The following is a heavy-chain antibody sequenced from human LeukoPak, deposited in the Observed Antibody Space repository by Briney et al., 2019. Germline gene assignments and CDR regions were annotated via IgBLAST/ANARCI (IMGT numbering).Heavy chain of an antibody. D-gene: IGHD3-10*01. Sequence: SVKVSCKASGGTFSSYAISWVRQAPGQGLEWMGGIIPIFGTANYAQKFQGRVTITTDESTSTAYMELSSLRSEDTAVYYCARGGSINGGRNWFDPWGQGTLVTVSS. J-gene: IGHJ5*02. V-gene: IGHV1-69*05. CDR2: IIPIFGTA. CDR1: GGTFSSYA. CDR3: ARGGSINGGRNWFDP.